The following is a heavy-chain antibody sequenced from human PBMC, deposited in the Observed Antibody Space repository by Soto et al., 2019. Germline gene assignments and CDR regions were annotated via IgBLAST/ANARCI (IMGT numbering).Heavy chain of an antibody. CDR3: SKRGSSSTFGY. CDR1: GFTFSSYA. CDR2: ISGSDDST. Sequence: EVQLLESGGGLVQPGESLRLSCAASGFTFSSYAMSWVRQAPGKGLEWVSGISGSDDSTYYADSVNGRFTISRDNSKNPLYLPMISLRAEDTAVYYCSKRGSSSTFGYWGQGTLVTVSS. V-gene: IGHV3-23*01. J-gene: IGHJ4*02. D-gene: IGHD6-6*01.